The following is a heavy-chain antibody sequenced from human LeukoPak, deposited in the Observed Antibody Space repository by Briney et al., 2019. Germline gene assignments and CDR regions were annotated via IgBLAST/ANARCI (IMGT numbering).Heavy chain of an antibody. V-gene: IGHV4-34*01. D-gene: IGHD6-13*01. CDR2: INHSGST. CDR3: AGSWGGIAAAGFDY. Sequence: PSETLSLTCAVYGGSFSGYYWSWIRQPPGKGLEWIGEINHSGSTNYNPSLKSRVTISVDTSKNQFSLKLSSATAADTAVYYCAGSWGGIAAAGFDYWGQGTLVTVSS. J-gene: IGHJ4*02. CDR1: GGSFSGYY.